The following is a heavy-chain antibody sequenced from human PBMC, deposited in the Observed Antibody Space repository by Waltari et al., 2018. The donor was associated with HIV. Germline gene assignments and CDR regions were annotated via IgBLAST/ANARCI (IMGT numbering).Heavy chain of an antibody. CDR1: GYSISSGYY. CDR2: IYHSGST. Sequence: QVQLQESGPGLVKPSETLSLTCAVSGYSISSGYYWGWLRQPPENGLEWIGTIYHSGSTDDNPSLKSRGTISVDTSKNQFSLKLSSVTAADTAVYYCARDIGSRKETTYFDYWGQGTLVTVSS. D-gene: IGHD1-7*01. CDR3: ARDIGSRKETTYFDY. V-gene: IGHV4-38-2*02. J-gene: IGHJ4*02.